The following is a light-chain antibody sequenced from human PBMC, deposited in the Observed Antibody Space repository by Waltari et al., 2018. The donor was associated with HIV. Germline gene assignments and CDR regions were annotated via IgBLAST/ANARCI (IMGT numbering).Light chain of an antibody. Sequence: AIRMTQSPSSFSASTGDRVPITCRASQGISSYLAWYQQKPGKAPRLLIYAASTLQSGVPSRFSGSGSGTDFTLTISCLQSEDFATYYCHQYYNYPRTFGQGTKVE. J-gene: IGKJ1*01. CDR1: QGISSY. CDR3: HQYYNYPRT. CDR2: AAS. V-gene: IGKV1-8*01.